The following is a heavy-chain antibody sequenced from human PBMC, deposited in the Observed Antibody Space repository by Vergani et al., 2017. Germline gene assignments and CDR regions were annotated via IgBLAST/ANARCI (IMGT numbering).Heavy chain of an antibody. CDR2: IYVSGIT. V-gene: IGHV4-61*02. Sequence: QVQLQESGPGLVKPSQTLSLTCTVSGASINNDFYYWHWIRQPAGKGLEWIGRIYVSGITDYNSSLQSRVSMSVDTSKNQFSLTLTSVTAADTAVYYCARDKKQLRLRAFDLWGQGTMVTVSS. CDR3: ARDKKQLRLRAFDL. D-gene: IGHD6-6*01. CDR1: GASINNDFYY. J-gene: IGHJ3*01.